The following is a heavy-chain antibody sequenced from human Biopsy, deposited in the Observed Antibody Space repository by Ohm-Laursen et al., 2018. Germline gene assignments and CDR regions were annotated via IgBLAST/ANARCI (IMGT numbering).Heavy chain of an antibody. CDR3: ARLYCDSSGYHLWYFDL. CDR2: IIPVFGTP. J-gene: IGHJ2*01. Sequence: GASVKVSCKASGGSTSSYAIGWVRQAPGQGLEWMGGIIPVFGTPKYAQKFQGRVTITADESTSTAYMELSSLRTDDTAVYYCARLYCDSSGYHLWYFDLWGRGTLVTVSS. V-gene: IGHV1-69*13. D-gene: IGHD3-22*01. CDR1: GGSTSSYA.